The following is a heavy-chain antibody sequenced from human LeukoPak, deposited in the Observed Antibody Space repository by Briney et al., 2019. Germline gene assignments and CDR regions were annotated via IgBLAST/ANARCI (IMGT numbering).Heavy chain of an antibody. Sequence: PGGSLRLSCAASGFTFSSYWMHWVRQAPGKGLVWVSRINSDGSSTSYADSVRGRFTISRDYAKNTLYLRMNSLRAEATAVYYCAKTPRVYMVRGDQQFDYWGQGTLVTVSS. CDR3: AKTPRVYMVRGDQQFDY. CDR2: INSDGSST. V-gene: IGHV3-74*01. D-gene: IGHD3-10*01. CDR1: GFTFSSYW. J-gene: IGHJ4*02.